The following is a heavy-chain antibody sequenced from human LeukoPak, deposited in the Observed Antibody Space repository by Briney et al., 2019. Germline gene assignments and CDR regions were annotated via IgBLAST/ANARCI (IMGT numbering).Heavy chain of an antibody. D-gene: IGHD4-11*01. CDR1: GGTFSSYA. CDR3: ARGYSNFAPYFDY. V-gene: IGHV1-69*13. J-gene: IGHJ4*02. Sequence: VASVKVSCTASGGTFSSYAISWVRQAPGQGLEWMGGIIPIFGTANYAQKLQGRVTITADESTSTASMELSSLRSEDTAVYYCARGYSNFAPYFDYWGQGTLVTVSS. CDR2: IIPIFGTA.